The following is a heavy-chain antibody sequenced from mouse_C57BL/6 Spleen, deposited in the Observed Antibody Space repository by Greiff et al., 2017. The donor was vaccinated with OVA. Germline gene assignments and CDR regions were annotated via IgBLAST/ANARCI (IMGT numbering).Heavy chain of an antibody. V-gene: IGHV5-4*01. J-gene: IGHJ3*01. CDR3: ARDTDGYYQAWFAY. CDR1: GFTFSSYA. Sequence: EVQGVESGGGLVKPGGSLKLSCAASGFTFSSYAMSWVRQTPEKRLEWVATISDGGSYTYYPDNVKGRFTISRDNAKNNLYLQMSHLKSEDTAMYYCARDTDGYYQAWFAYWGQGTLVTVSA. D-gene: IGHD2-3*01. CDR2: ISDGGSYT.